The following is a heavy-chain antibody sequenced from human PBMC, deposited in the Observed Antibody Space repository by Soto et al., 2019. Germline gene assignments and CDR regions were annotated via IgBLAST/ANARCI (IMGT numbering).Heavy chain of an antibody. CDR2: ISGSGGST. CDR1: GFTFSSYA. J-gene: IGHJ4*02. Sequence: GGSLRLSCAASGFTFSSYAMSWVRQAPGKGLEWVSAISGSGGSTYYADSVKGRFTISRDNSKNTLYLQMNSLRAEDTAVYYCATAKYEGGDPNYFDYWGQGTLVTVSS. D-gene: IGHD2-21*02. CDR3: ATAKYEGGDPNYFDY. V-gene: IGHV3-23*01.